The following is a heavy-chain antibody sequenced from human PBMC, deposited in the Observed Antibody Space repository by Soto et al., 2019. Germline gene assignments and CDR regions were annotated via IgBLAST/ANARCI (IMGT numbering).Heavy chain of an antibody. D-gene: IGHD1-1*01. CDR3: ARVQDY. CDR1: GGSISSDDYY. V-gene: IGHV4-30-4*01. J-gene: IGHJ4*02. CDR2: IYHSGSS. Sequence: SETLSLTCNVSGGSISSDDYYWSWIRQPPGKGLEWIGYIYHSGSSYYNPSLQSRVTISIDTSKNQLSLKLSSVTAADSAVYYCARVQDYWGQGILVTVSS.